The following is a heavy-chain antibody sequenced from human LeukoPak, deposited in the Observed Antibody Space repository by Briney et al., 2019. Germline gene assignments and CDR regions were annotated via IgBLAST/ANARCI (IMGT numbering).Heavy chain of an antibody. Sequence: SVKVSCKASGGTFSSYAISWVRQAPRQRLQWMGGIIPIFDTANYAQMFQGRVTITADKSTSTAYMELSSLRSEDTAVYYCARDRDQTFNWFDPWGQGTLVTVSS. CDR3: ARDRDQTFNWFDP. J-gene: IGHJ5*02. CDR2: IIPIFDTA. V-gene: IGHV1-69*06. CDR1: GGTFSSYA. D-gene: IGHD2-2*01.